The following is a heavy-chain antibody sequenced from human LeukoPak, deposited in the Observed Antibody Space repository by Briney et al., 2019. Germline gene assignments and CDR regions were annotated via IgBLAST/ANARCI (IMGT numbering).Heavy chain of an antibody. J-gene: IGHJ2*01. Sequence: PSETLSLTCTVSGGSISSYHWRWIRQPPGKGLEWIGYIYYSGSTKYNPSLKSRVPISVDTSKNQFSLQLTSVTAADTAVYYCATSPYCSNGICSTRWYFDLWGRGTLVTVSS. V-gene: IGHV4-59*01. CDR1: GGSISSYH. CDR2: IYYSGST. CDR3: ATSPYCSNGICSTRWYFDL. D-gene: IGHD2-8*01.